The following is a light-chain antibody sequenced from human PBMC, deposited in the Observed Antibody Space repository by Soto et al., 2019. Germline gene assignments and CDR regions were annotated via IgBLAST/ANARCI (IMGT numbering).Light chain of an antibody. CDR1: QSISIN. CDR2: GAS. V-gene: IGKV3-15*01. CDR3: QQYNNWPPT. J-gene: IGKJ1*01. Sequence: EIVMTQSPATLSVSPGERATLSCRASQSISINLAWYQQKPGQAPRPLIQGASTRATGIPARFSGSGSGTEFTLTISSLQSEDFAVYYCQQYNNWPPTFGQGTKVDIK.